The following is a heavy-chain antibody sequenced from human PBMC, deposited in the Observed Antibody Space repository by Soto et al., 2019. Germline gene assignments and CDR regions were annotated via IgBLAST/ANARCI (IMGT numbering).Heavy chain of an antibody. CDR1: GLTFTSYS. Sequence: PGGSLRLSCAASGLTFTSYSMNWVRQAPGKGLEWVSFISSSSSTTYYADSVKGRFTISRDNSKNTLYLQMNSLRAEDTAVYYCAKEGTMTTVTTSSKKNWFDPWGQGTLVTVS. D-gene: IGHD4-4*01. CDR2: ISSSSSTT. CDR3: AKEGTMTTVTTSSKKNWFDP. V-gene: IGHV3-48*01. J-gene: IGHJ5*02.